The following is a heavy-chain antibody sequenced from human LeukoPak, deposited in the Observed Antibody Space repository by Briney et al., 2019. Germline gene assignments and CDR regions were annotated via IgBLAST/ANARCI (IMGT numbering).Heavy chain of an antibody. V-gene: IGHV4-61*02. CDR2: IYTSGST. J-gene: IGHJ3*02. Sequence: SQTLSLTCTVSGGSISSGSYYWSWIRQPGGKGLEWIGRIYTSGSTNYNPSLKSRVTISVDTSKNQFSLKLSSVTAADTAVYYCARSPKLLWFGEGWGAFDIWGQGTMVTVSS. CDR1: GGSISSGSYY. D-gene: IGHD3-10*01. CDR3: ARSPKLLWFGEGWGAFDI.